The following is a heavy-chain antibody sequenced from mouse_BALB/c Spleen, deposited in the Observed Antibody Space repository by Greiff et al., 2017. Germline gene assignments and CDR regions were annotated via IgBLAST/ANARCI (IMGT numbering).Heavy chain of an antibody. D-gene: IGHD4-1*01. Sequence: VQVVESGPELVKPGASVKISCKASGYAFSSSWMNWVKQRPGQGLEWIGRIYPGDGDTNYNGKFKGKATLTADKSSSTAYMQLSSLTSVDSAVYFCARETGTVDYWGQGTTLTVSS. CDR2: IYPGDGDT. J-gene: IGHJ2*01. CDR1: GYAFSSSW. V-gene: IGHV1-82*01. CDR3: ARETGTVDY.